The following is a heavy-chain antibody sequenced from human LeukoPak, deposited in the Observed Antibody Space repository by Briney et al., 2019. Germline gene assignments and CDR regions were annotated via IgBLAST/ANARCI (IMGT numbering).Heavy chain of an antibody. V-gene: IGHV1-2*02. Sequence: VASVKVSCKASGGSFTAFHMHWLRQAPGQGFEWMGWLNSKSGGATYAQKFQGRVTMTRDTSISTAYMELRSLRSDDTAVYYCARTLEGVDYWGQGTLVTVSS. D-gene: IGHD2/OR15-2a*01. CDR2: LNSKSGGA. CDR1: GGSFTAFH. CDR3: ARTLEGVDY. J-gene: IGHJ4*02.